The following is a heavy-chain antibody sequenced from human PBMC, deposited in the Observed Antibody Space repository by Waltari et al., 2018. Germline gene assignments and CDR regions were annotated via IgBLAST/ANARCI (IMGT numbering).Heavy chain of an antibody. Sequence: QAQLQELGPGLVKPSETLSLTCTVPGGSISSYYWSWIRQPPARGLEWIGYIYYSGRTNYNPSLKSRVTISVDTSKSQFSLKLSSVTAADTAVYYCARERAHYDFWSGYYTVYYFDYWGQGTLVTVSS. CDR2: IYYSGRT. V-gene: IGHV4-59*01. CDR3: ARERAHYDFWSGYYTVYYFDY. J-gene: IGHJ4*02. CDR1: GGSISSYY. D-gene: IGHD3-3*01.